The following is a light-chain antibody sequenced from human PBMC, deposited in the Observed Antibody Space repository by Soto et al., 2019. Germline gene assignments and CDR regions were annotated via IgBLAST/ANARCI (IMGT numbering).Light chain of an antibody. V-gene: IGKV1-5*03. CDR2: RAS. Sequence: DIQMTQSPSTLSASVGDRVTITCRASQSIDSWLAWYQQKPGKAPKLLIYRASSLESGVPSRFSGSGSGTEFTLTIRSLQPDDFATYYCQQYKTYMYTFAQGTKLEIK. J-gene: IGKJ2*01. CDR3: QQYKTYMYT. CDR1: QSIDSW.